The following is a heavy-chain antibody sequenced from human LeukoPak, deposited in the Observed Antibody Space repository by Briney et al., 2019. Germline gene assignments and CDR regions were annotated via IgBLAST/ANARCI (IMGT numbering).Heavy chain of an antibody. J-gene: IGHJ5*02. Sequence: SETLSLTCTVSGGSISSSYSYWGWIRQPPGKGLEWIGNIYYSGSTYYNPSLKSRVTISVDTSKNHFSLKLNSVTAADTAVYYCARDGEVLSSSWFWFDPWGQGTLVTVSS. CDR2: IYYSGST. CDR1: GGSISSSYSY. CDR3: ARDGEVLSSSWFWFDP. D-gene: IGHD6-13*01. V-gene: IGHV4-39*02.